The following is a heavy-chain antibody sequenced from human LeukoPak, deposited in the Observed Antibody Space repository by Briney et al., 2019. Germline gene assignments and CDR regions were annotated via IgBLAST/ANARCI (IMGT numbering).Heavy chain of an antibody. V-gene: IGHV3-66*01. Sequence: GGSLRLSCAASGFTVRSNYMSWVRQAPGKGLEWVSVIYSGGSTYYADSVKGRFTISRDNSKNTLYLQMNSLRAEDTAVYYCAREGGGYYYDSSGRTRDYWGQGTLVTVSS. CDR1: GFTVRSNY. CDR2: IYSGGST. J-gene: IGHJ4*02. D-gene: IGHD3-22*01. CDR3: AREGGGYYYDSSGRTRDY.